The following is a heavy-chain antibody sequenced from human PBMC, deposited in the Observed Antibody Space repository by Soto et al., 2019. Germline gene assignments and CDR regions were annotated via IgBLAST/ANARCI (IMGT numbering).Heavy chain of an antibody. Sequence: AAVKVSCKASGFTFTSSAVQWVRQARGQRLEWIGWIVVGSGNTNYAQKFQERVTITRDMSTSTAYMELSSLRSEDTAVYYCAADFSIAGEDGMDVWGQGTTVTVSS. CDR1: GFTFTSSA. CDR3: AADFSIAGEDGMDV. J-gene: IGHJ6*02. CDR2: IVVGSGNT. D-gene: IGHD6-6*01. V-gene: IGHV1-58*01.